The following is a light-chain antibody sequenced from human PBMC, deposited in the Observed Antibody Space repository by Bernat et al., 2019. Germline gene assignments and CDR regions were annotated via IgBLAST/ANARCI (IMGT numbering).Light chain of an antibody. CDR3: QSYHSSNWV. J-gene: IGLJ3*02. CDR1: SGSIASTY. V-gene: IGLV6-57*04. Sequence: NFMLTQPHSVSESPGKTVTISCTRSSGSIASTYVQWYRHCPGSAPTTVIYEDNQRPSGVPDRFSGSIDSSSNSASLTISGLKTEDEADYYCQSYHSSNWVFGGGTKLTVL. CDR2: EDN.